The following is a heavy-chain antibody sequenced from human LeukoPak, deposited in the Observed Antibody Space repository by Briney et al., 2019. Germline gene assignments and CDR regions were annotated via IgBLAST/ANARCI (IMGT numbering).Heavy chain of an antibody. CDR1: GYIFTEYY. Sequence: SVHVSCMACGYIFTEYYIHGVGQPPCQGGDGMGWINPNSGGTNYAQKFQGRVTMTRETSISTAYMELSRLRSDDTAVYYCASLPYSSGWFDYWGQGTLVTVSS. D-gene: IGHD6-19*01. J-gene: IGHJ4*02. V-gene: IGHV1-2*02. CDR2: INPNSGGT. CDR3: ASLPYSSGWFDY.